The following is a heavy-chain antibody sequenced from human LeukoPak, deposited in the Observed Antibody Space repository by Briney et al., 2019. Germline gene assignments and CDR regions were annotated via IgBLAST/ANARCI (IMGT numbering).Heavy chain of an antibody. D-gene: IGHD1-14*01. CDR2: INHSGST. J-gene: IGHJ6*03. CDR3: ARDYPRLGYNRYMDV. Sequence: KTSETLSLTCAVYGGSFSGYYWSWIRQPPGKGLEWIGEINHSGSTNYNPSLKSRVTISVDTSKNQFSLKLSSVTAADTAVYYCARDYPRLGYNRYMDVWGKGTTVTVSS. V-gene: IGHV4-34*01. CDR1: GGSFSGYY.